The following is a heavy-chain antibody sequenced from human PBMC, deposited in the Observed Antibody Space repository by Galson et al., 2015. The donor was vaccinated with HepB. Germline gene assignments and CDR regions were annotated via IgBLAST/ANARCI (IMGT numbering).Heavy chain of an antibody. J-gene: IGHJ5*02. Sequence: LRLSCAASGFTFSSYGMHWVRQAPGKGLEWMAVVRYDGSDKYYADSVKGRFTISRDNSKNTLYLQMNSLRAEDTAVYYCARETDVDTALVSWGQGTLVTVSS. CDR2: VRYDGSDK. V-gene: IGHV3-33*01. CDR1: GFTFSSYG. D-gene: IGHD5-18*01. CDR3: ARETDVDTALVS.